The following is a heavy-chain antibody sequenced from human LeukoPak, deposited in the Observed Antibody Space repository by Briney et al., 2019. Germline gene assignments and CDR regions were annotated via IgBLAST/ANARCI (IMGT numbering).Heavy chain of an antibody. CDR3: ARAQEGYYYDSGGRRGAFDI. CDR1: GGSISSGGYS. V-gene: IGHV4-30-2*01. D-gene: IGHD3-22*01. CDR2: IYHSGST. J-gene: IGHJ3*02. Sequence: SETLSLTCAVSGGSISSGGYSWSWIRQPPGKGLEWIGYIYHSGSTYYNPSLKSRVTISVDRSKNQFSLKLSSVTAADTAVYYCARAQEGYYYDSGGRRGAFDIWGQGTMVTVSS.